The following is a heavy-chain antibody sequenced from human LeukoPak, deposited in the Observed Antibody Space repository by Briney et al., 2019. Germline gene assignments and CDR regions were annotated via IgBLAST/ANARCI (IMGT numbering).Heavy chain of an antibody. CDR1: GGSFSDYY. Sequence: SETLSLTCAVYGGSFSDYYWSWIRQPPGKGLEWIGEINHSGSTNYNPSLKSRVTISVDTSKNQFSLKLSSVTAADTAVYYCARGEKAAGVVVAATGNYYFDYWGQGTLVTVSS. J-gene: IGHJ4*02. CDR2: INHSGST. V-gene: IGHV4-34*01. CDR3: ARGEKAAGVVVAATGNYYFDY. D-gene: IGHD2-15*01.